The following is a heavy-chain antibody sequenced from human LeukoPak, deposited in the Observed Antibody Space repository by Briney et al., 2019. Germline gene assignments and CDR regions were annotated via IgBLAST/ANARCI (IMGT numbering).Heavy chain of an antibody. CDR1: GFTFSSYA. CDR2: ISSNGGST. CDR3: ARDFTSGSYKGLLGY. J-gene: IGHJ4*02. V-gene: IGHV3-64*01. D-gene: IGHD1-26*01. Sequence: GGCLRLSCAASGFTFSSYAMHWVSQAPGKGLEYVSAISSNGGSTYYANSVKGRFTISRDNSKNTLYLQMGSLRTEDMAVYYCARDFTSGSYKGLLGYWGQGTLVTVSS.